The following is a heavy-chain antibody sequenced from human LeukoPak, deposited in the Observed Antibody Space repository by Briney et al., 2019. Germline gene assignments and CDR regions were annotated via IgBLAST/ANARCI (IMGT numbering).Heavy chain of an antibody. Sequence: GGSLRLSCAASGFTFSSYWMHWVRQAPGKGLVWVSRIDSDGSSTIYADSVKGRFTVSRDNAKNTLNLQMNSLRAEDMALYYCARSGAPTPDYWGQGTLVIVTS. V-gene: IGHV3-74*01. CDR3: ARSGAPTPDY. D-gene: IGHD2-15*01. J-gene: IGHJ4*02. CDR1: GFTFSSYW. CDR2: IDSDGSST.